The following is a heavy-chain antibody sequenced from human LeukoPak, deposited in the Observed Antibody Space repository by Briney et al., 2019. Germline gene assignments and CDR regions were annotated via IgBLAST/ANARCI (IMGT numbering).Heavy chain of an antibody. CDR3: AKCDDYGEPLWGMDV. D-gene: IGHD4-17*01. Sequence: GGSLRLSCAASGFTFSRYAMNWVRQAPGKGLEWVSTISSNLITTYYADSVEGRFTISRDNSKSTLYLQMNSLRAEDTAVYYCAKCDDYGEPLWGMDVWGQGTTVTVSS. CDR2: ISSNLITT. CDR1: GFTFSRYA. V-gene: IGHV3-23*05. J-gene: IGHJ6*02.